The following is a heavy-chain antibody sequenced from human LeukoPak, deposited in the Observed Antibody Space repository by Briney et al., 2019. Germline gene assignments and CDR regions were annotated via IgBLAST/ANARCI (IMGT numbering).Heavy chain of an antibody. V-gene: IGHV1-69*13. D-gene: IGHD6-13*01. Sequence: GASVKVSCKASGGTFSSYAISWVRQAPGQGLEWMGGVIPIFGTANYAQKFQGRVTITAHESTSTAYMELSSLRSEDTAVYYCARDGGYSSSWYSWFDPWGQGTLVTVSS. CDR3: ARDGGYSSSWYSWFDP. J-gene: IGHJ5*02. CDR2: VIPIFGTA. CDR1: GGTFSSYA.